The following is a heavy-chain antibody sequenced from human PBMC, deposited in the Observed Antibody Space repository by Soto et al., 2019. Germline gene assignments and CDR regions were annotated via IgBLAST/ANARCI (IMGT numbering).Heavy chain of an antibody. V-gene: IGHV4-4*02. Sequence: SETLSLTCAVSGGSISSSNWWSWVRQPPGKGLEWIGEIYHSGSTNYNPSLKSRVTISVDKSKNQFSLKLSSVTAADTAVYYCARSRTHNYDFWSGHDRDWFDPWGQGTLVTVSS. CDR2: IYHSGST. J-gene: IGHJ5*02. CDR1: GGSISSSNW. D-gene: IGHD3-3*01. CDR3: ARSRTHNYDFWSGHDRDWFDP.